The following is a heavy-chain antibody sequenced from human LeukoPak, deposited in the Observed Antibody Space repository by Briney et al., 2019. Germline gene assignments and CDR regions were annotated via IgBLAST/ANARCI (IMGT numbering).Heavy chain of an antibody. CDR1: GGSISSGGYS. CDR3: ASMTTVTTAFDY. V-gene: IGHV4-30-2*01. J-gene: IGHJ4*02. CDR2: IYHSGST. D-gene: IGHD4-17*01. Sequence: PSETLSLTCAVSGGSISSGGYSWSWIRQPPGKGLEWIGYIYHSGSTYYNPSLKSRVTISVDRSKNQFSLKLSSVTAADTAVYYCASMTTVTTAFDYWGQGTLVTVSS.